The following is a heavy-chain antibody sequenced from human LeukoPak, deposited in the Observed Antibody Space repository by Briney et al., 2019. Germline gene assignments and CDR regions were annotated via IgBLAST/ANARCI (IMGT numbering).Heavy chain of an antibody. CDR2: INPNSGGT. J-gene: IGHJ6*02. Sequence: ASVKVSCKASGYTFTGYYMHWVRQAPGQGLEWMGWINPNSGGTNYAQKFQGRVTMTRDTSISTAYMELSRLRSDDTAVYYCARETTVTTYYYYDMDGWGQGTTVTVSS. CDR3: ARETTVTTYYYYDMDG. D-gene: IGHD4-17*01. CDR1: GYTFTGYY. V-gene: IGHV1-2*02.